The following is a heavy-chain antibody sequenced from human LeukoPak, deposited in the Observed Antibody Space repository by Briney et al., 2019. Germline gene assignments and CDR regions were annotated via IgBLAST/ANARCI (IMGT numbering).Heavy chain of an antibody. V-gene: IGHV4-59*08. Sequence: SETLSLTCTVSGGSITSYCWSWIRQPPGKGLEWIAFVYYSGITNYNPSLKSRASISVDTSKNLCSLRLSSVTAADTAVYYCARHAIYSGGYSYWFDPWGLGTLVTVSS. D-gene: IGHD1-26*01. CDR3: ARHAIYSGGYSYWFDP. CDR2: VYYSGIT. CDR1: GGSITSYC. J-gene: IGHJ5*02.